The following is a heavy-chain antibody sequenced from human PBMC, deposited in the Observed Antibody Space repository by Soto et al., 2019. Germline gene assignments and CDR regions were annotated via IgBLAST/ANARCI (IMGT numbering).Heavy chain of an antibody. Sequence: QVQLVQSGAEVKKAGASVKVSCKASGYTFTSYSINWVRQAPGQGLEWMGRISPHNGNTSYAQKFQDRVSMTTDTSTPTAYMELRRLRSDDPAVFSCARAVDPLYDFWHSAAEGHKSYFDSWGQGTLVTVSS. CDR1: GYTFTSYS. J-gene: IGHJ4*02. V-gene: IGHV1-18*04. CDR2: ISPHNGNT. CDR3: ARAVDPLYDFWHSAAEGHKSYFDS. D-gene: IGHD3-3*01.